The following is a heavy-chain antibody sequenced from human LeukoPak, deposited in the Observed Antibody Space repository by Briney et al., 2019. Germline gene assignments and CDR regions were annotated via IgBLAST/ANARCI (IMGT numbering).Heavy chain of an antibody. Sequence: GGSLRLSCAASGFTFSDYYMSWIRQAPGKGLEWVSYISSSGGTKYYADSVKGRFTISRDNCKNTLYLQMNSLRAEDTAVYYCAKDRPCTSCYLGWFDPWGQGTLVTVSS. J-gene: IGHJ5*02. CDR1: GFTFSDYY. D-gene: IGHD2-2*01. V-gene: IGHV3-11*04. CDR2: ISSSGGTK. CDR3: AKDRPCTSCYLGWFDP.